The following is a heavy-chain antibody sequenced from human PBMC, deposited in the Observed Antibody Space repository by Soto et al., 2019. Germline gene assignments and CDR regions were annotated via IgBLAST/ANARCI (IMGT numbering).Heavy chain of an antibody. Sequence: QITLKESGPTLVKPTQTLTLTCSFSGFSLTSYGVGVAWIRQPPGKALEWLALIYWNDDKRYSPSLRNRLTLTKDTSEEQVVLALTDVDPVDTATYYCTHTTFYFNSSAFDSWSQGTLVTGSS. CDR2: IYWNDDK. CDR3: THTTFYFNSSAFDS. J-gene: IGHJ4*02. V-gene: IGHV2-5*01. CDR1: GFSLTSYGVG. D-gene: IGHD3-22*01.